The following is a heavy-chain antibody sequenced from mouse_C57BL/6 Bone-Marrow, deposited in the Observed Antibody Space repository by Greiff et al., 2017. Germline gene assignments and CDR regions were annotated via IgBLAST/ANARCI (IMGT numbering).Heavy chain of an antibody. CDR3: AKVLRRVYYAMDY. CDR1: GFTFSSYA. Sequence: EVQLVESGGGLVKPGGSLKLSCAASGFTFSSYAMSWVRQTPEKRLEWVATISDGGSYTYYPDNVKGRFTISRDNAQNNLYLQMSHLKTEDTAKYYGAKVLRRVYYAMDYWGQGTSVTVSS. CDR2: ISDGGSYT. V-gene: IGHV5-4*01. D-gene: IGHD1-1*01. J-gene: IGHJ4*01.